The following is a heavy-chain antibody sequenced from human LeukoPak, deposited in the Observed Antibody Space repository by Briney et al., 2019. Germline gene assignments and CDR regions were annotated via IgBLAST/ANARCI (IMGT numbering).Heavy chain of an antibody. CDR2: ISSSSSTI. J-gene: IGHJ4*02. CDR1: GFTFSDYY. V-gene: IGHV3-11*04. Sequence: GGSLRLSCAASGFTFSDYYMSWIRQAPGKGLEWVSYISSSSSTIYYADSVKGRFTISRDNAKNSLYLQMNSLRAEDTAVYYCASSYYYGSGSRLGYFDYWGQGTLVTVSS. D-gene: IGHD3-10*01. CDR3: ASSYYYGSGSRLGYFDY.